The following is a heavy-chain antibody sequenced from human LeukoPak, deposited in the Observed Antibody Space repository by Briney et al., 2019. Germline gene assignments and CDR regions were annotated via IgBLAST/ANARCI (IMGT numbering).Heavy chain of an antibody. CDR3: ARDEGQWLVPGFDP. CDR1: GFSFTSSA. V-gene: IGHV1-58*02. CDR2: IVVGSGKI. J-gene: IGHJ5*02. Sequence: SVKVSCKASGFSFTSSAMQWVRQARGQRLEWIGWIVVGSGKINYAQKFQERVTITRDMSTNTAYMELSSLRSEDTAVYYCARDEGQWLVPGFDPWGQGTLVTVSS. D-gene: IGHD6-19*01.